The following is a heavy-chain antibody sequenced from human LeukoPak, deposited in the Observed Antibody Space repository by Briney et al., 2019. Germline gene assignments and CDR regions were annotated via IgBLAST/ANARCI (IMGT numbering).Heavy chain of an antibody. J-gene: IGHJ4*02. CDR2: ISYDGRNK. V-gene: IGHV3-30*03. CDR1: GFTFSSYG. D-gene: IGHD3-16*01. CDR3: ARSADGTLGGFDY. Sequence: GRSLRLSCAASGFTFSSYGMHWVRQAPGKGLEWVAVISYDGRNKNYADSVKGRFTISRDNSMNTLYLQMNSLRAEDTAVYYCARSADGTLGGFDYWGQGTLVTVSS.